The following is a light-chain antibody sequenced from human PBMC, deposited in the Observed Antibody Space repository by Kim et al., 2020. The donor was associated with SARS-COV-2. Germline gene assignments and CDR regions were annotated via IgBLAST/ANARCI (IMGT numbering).Light chain of an antibody. CDR3: GTWDSSHVV. V-gene: IGLV1-51*01. CDR1: SSNIENNY. J-gene: IGLJ2*01. Sequence: APGQKVSITCSGSSSNIENNYVAWDQHRPRTAPKLLIYDNNKRPSGTPDRFSGSKSGTSATLGITGLQTGDEADYYCGTWDSSHVVFGGGTQLTVL. CDR2: DNN.